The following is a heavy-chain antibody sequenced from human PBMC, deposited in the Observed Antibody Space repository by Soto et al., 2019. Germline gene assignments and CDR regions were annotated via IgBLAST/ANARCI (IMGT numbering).Heavy chain of an antibody. CDR2: ISYSGST. D-gene: IGHD4-4*01. V-gene: IGHV4-59*08. CDR1: GGSISSYF. CDR3: AILLQFTHGGPYGLDV. Sequence: SETLSLTCTVSGGSISSYFWSWIRQPPGKGLKWIGYISYSGSTNSNPSLKSRVTLSVDTSKNQFSLKLSSVTAADTAVYYCAILLQFTHGGPYGLDVWGQGTTVTVSS. J-gene: IGHJ6*02.